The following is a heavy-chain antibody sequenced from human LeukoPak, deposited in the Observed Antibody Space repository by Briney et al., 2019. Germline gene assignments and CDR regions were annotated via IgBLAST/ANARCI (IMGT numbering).Heavy chain of an antibody. Sequence: GRSLRLSCAASGFTFSDYTMHWVRQAPGKGLEWVALISYDGSNNYYADSVKGRFTISRDNAKNSLYLQMNSLRADDTAVYYCARFAAGGSYYYYMDVWGKGTTVTVSS. CDR3: ARFAAGGSYYYYMDV. J-gene: IGHJ6*03. CDR1: GFTFSDYT. V-gene: IGHV3-30-3*01. D-gene: IGHD6-25*01. CDR2: ISYDGSNN.